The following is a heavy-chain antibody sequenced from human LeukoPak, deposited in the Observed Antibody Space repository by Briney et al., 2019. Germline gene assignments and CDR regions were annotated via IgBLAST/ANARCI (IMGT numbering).Heavy chain of an antibody. CDR2: IHTSDS. Sequence: SETLSLTCTVSGGLVDSYYWHWIRQSPEKGLEWIANIHTSDSNYNPSLKSRVIVSVDTSRNEVSLKVTSVTTADTAVYYCARGFFYSGKYGWLDPWGQGTLVTVSS. V-gene: IGHV4-4*08. J-gene: IGHJ5*02. D-gene: IGHD1-26*01. CDR1: GGLVDSYY. CDR3: ARGFFYSGKYGWLDP.